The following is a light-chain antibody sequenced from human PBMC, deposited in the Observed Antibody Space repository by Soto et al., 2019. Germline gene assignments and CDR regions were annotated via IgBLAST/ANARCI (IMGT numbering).Light chain of an antibody. J-gene: IGLJ3*02. CDR1: TGDVGAYNF. CDR2: DAS. Sequence: QSVLTQPRSVSGSPGQSVTISCTGTTGDVGAYNFVSWYQQHPGKAPKLMIYDASKRPSGVLDRFSASKSGNTASLTISGLQAEDEADYYCCSYAGSFTWVFGGGTKLTVL. CDR3: CSYAGSFTWV. V-gene: IGLV2-11*01.